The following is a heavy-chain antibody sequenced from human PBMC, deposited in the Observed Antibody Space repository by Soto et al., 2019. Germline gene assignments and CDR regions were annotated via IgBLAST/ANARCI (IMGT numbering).Heavy chain of an antibody. CDR1: EFIFSNYW. D-gene: IGHD3-10*01. CDR2: ISSDGSST. J-gene: IGHJ6*02. Sequence: TGGSLRLSCAASEFIFSNYWMHWVRQAPGKGLVWVSRISSDGSSTIYADSVKGRFTISRDNAKSTLHLQMNSLRADDTAVYYCASDLEGSGSFIYYGMDVWGQGTTVAVSS. V-gene: IGHV3-74*01. CDR3: ASDLEGSGSFIYYGMDV.